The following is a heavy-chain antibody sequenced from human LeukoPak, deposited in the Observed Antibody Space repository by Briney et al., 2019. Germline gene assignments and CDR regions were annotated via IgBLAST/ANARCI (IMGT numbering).Heavy chain of an antibody. D-gene: IGHD2-15*01. J-gene: IGHJ4*02. CDR1: GFTFSSYG. V-gene: IGHV3-30*02. CDR2: IRYDGSNK. CDR3: AREGLSRWWYGQLDY. Sequence: GGSLRLSCAASGFTFSSYGMHWVRQAPGKGLEWVAFIRYDGSNKYYADSVKGRFTISRDNSKNTLYLQMNSLRAEDTAVYYCAREGLSRWWYGQLDYWGQGTLVTVSS.